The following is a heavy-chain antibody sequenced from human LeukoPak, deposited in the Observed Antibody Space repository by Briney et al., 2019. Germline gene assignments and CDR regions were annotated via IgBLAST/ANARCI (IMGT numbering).Heavy chain of an antibody. CDR1: GGTFISYA. Sequence: ASVKVSCKASGGTFISYAISWVRQAPGQGLEWMGRIIPIFGTANYAQKFQGRVTITTDESTSTAYMELSSMRSEDTAVYYCARSSRDGYNYEIDYWGQGTLVTVSS. V-gene: IGHV1-69*05. CDR2: IIPIFGTA. D-gene: IGHD5-24*01. J-gene: IGHJ4*02. CDR3: ARSSRDGYNYEIDY.